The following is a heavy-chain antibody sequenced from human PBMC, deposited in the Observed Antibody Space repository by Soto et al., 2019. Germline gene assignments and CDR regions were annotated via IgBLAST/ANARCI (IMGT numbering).Heavy chain of an antibody. V-gene: IGHV1-2*02. CDR3: ANGPSMVRGVITYYYYYGMDV. CDR2: INPNSGGT. D-gene: IGHD3-10*01. J-gene: IGHJ6*02. Sequence: ASVKVSCKASGYTFTGYYMHWVRQAPGQGLEWMGWINPNSGGTNYAQKFQGRVTMTRDTSISTAYMELSRLRSDDTAVYYCANGPSMVRGVITYYYYYGMDVWGQGTTVTVSS. CDR1: GYTFTGYY.